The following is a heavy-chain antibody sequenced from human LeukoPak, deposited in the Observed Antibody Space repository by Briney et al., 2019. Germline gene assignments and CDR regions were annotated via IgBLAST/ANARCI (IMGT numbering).Heavy chain of an antibody. CDR1: GYTFTSYA. V-gene: IGHV7-4-1*02. J-gene: IGHJ4*02. CDR2: INANTGNP. Sequence: ASVKVSCKASGYTFTSYAMNWVRQAPGQGLEWMGWINANTGNPTYAQGFTGRFVFSLDTSVSTAYLQISSLKAEDTAVYYCARAHVGYCSGGSCYSDYWGQGTLVTVSS. CDR3: ARAHVGYCSGGSCYSDY. D-gene: IGHD2-15*01.